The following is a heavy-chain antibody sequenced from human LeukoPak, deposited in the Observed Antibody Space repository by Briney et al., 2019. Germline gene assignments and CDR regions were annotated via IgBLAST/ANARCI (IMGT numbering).Heavy chain of an antibody. D-gene: IGHD6-13*01. Sequence: SETPSLTCAVSGGSISSGGYSWSWIRQPPGKGLEWIGYIYHSGSTYYNPSLKSQVTISVDTSKNQFSLQLSSVTAADTAVYYCARDTRGIAATDPLDWGQGTLVTVSS. CDR3: ARDTRGIAATDPLD. CDR1: GGSISSGGYS. J-gene: IGHJ4*02. V-gene: IGHV4-30-2*01. CDR2: IYHSGST.